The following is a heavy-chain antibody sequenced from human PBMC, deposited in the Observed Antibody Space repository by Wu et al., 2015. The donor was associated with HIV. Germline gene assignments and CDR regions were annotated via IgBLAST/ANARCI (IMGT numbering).Heavy chain of an antibody. J-gene: IGHJ3*02. Sequence: QVQLLQPGAEVREPGASVRVSCKTSGYTFTGYYMHWVRQAPGQGPEWMGWINPNNGGTNSAQRFQGRVTMTRDTSISTAYMELSRLRSDDTAVYYCARARVDAFDIWGQGTMVTVSS. V-gene: IGHV1-2*02. CDR1: GYTFTGYY. CDR2: INPNNGGT. CDR3: ARARVDAFDI.